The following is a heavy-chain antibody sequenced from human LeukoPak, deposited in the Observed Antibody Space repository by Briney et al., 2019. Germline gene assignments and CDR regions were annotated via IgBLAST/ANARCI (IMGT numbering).Heavy chain of an antibody. CDR2: IYYSGSI. Sequence: SETLSLTCTVSGGSISSYYWSWIRQPPGKGLEWIGYIYYSGSINYNPSLKSRVTISVDTSKNQFSLKLSSVTAADTAVYYCARVTVTHYYYYMDVWGKGTTVTVSS. V-gene: IGHV4-59*12. J-gene: IGHJ6*03. D-gene: IGHD4-17*01. CDR3: ARVTVTHYYYYMDV. CDR1: GGSISSYY.